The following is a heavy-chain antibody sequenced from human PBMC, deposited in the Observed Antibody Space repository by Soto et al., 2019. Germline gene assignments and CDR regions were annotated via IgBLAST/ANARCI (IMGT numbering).Heavy chain of an antibody. D-gene: IGHD3-22*01. V-gene: IGHV3-23*01. CDR1: GFTFSSYA. Sequence: EVQLLESGGGLVQPGGSLRLSCAASGFTFSSYAMSWVRQAPGKGLEWVSAISGSGGSTYYADSVKGRFTISRDNSKNTLFLQMNSLRAEDTAVYYFAKDTMKVTFWFDPWGQGSLVTVSS. CDR2: ISGSGGST. J-gene: IGHJ5*02. CDR3: AKDTMKVTFWFDP.